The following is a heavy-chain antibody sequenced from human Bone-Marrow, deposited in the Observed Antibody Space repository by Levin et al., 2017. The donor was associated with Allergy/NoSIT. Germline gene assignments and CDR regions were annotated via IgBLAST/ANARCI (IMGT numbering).Heavy chain of an antibody. CDR2: IIPIFGPG. CDR3: ARVYCSETTCPLHLNWFDP. Sequence: PGASVKVSCKASGGTFNNYAISWVRQAPGQGLEWMGGIIPIFGPGDYAPNFKGRLTITADESTGTAYMELTSLKSEDTAVYYCARVYCSETTCPLHLNWFDPWGQGTLVTVSS. D-gene: IGHD2-15*01. J-gene: IGHJ5*02. V-gene: IGHV1-69*13. CDR1: GGTFNNYA.